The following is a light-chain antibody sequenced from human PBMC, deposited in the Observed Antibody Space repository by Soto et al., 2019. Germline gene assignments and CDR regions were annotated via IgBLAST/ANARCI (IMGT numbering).Light chain of an antibody. CDR2: GAS. CDR3: QQYGASPT. J-gene: IGKJ1*01. CDR1: QSVSGSY. V-gene: IGKV3-20*01. Sequence: EIVVTQSPGTMSLSQGERAALSCRASQSVSGSYLAWYQQKPGLAPRLLIYGASNRATGIPDRFSGSGSETDFTLTISRLEPEDFAMYYCQQYGASPTFGQGTKVDI.